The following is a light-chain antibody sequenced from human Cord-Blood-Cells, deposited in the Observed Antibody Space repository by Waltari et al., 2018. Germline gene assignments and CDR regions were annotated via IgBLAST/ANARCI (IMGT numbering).Light chain of an antibody. V-gene: IGKV1-39*01. CDR1: QSISSY. CDR3: RQSYSTPWT. Sequence: QIFKPPCPLYVCIADRVNITCRASQSISSYLNWYQQKPGKVPKLLIYAASSLLSGVPSRCSGSGSGTDFTRTISSLQPEDVATYCWRQSYSTPWTFGQWTMGEIK. CDR2: AAS. J-gene: IGKJ1*01.